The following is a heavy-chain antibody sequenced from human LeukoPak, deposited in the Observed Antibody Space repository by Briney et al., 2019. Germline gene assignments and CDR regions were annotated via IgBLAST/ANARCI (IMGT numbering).Heavy chain of an antibody. V-gene: IGHV3-33*05. CDR2: ISYDGNNQ. J-gene: IGHJ6*02. CDR3: ARAKAPTVTAHYSYFPMGV. CDR1: GFPFRNYG. D-gene: IGHD4-17*01. Sequence: GRSLRLSCAASGFPFRNYGMHWVRQTPGKGLEWMSVISYDGNNQYYADSVEGRFTISRDNSKNTLYLQMNSLRAEDTAVYYCARAKAPTVTAHYSYFPMGVWGQGTTVTVSS.